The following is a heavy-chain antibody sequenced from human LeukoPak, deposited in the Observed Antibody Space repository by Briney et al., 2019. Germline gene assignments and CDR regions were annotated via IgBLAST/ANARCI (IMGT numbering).Heavy chain of an antibody. CDR1: GFTFSSYG. J-gene: IGHJ4*02. D-gene: IGHD2-2*02. Sequence: GGSLRLSCAASGFTFSSYGMHWVRQAPGKGLEWVAFIRYDGSNKYYAGSVKGRFTISRDNSKNTLYLQMNSLRAEDTAVYYCAKDVTSLSLAQYPDYWGQGTLVTVSS. CDR3: AKDVTSLSLAQYPDY. CDR2: IRYDGSNK. V-gene: IGHV3-30*02.